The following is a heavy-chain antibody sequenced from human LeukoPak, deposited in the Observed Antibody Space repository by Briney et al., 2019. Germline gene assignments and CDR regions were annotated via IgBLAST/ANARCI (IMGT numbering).Heavy chain of an antibody. Sequence: ASVKVSCKASGYTFTSYGISWVRQAPGQGLEWMGWISAYNGNTNYAQKLQGRVTMTTDTSTSTAYMELRSLRSDDTAVYYCARVFHDSSGYYPYYSDYWGQGTLVTVSS. CDR1: GYTFTSYG. V-gene: IGHV1-18*01. CDR2: ISAYNGNT. J-gene: IGHJ4*02. CDR3: ARVFHDSSGYYPYYSDY. D-gene: IGHD3-22*01.